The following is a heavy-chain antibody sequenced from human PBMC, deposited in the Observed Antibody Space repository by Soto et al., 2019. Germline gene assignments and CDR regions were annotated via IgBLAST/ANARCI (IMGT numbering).Heavy chain of an antibody. CDR1: GFTFSSYG. J-gene: IGHJ4*02. D-gene: IGHD4-17*01. Sequence: QVQLVESGGGVVQPGRSLRLSCAASGFTFSSYGMHWVRQAPGKGLEWVAVISYDGSNKYYADSVKGRFTISRDNSKNTLYLQMNSLRAEDTAVYYCAKPYGSVTTIFWVFDYWGQGTLVTVSS. CDR2: ISYDGSNK. CDR3: AKPYGSVTTIFWVFDY. V-gene: IGHV3-30*18.